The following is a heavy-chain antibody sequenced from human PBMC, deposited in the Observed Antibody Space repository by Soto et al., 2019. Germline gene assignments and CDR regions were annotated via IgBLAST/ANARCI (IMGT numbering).Heavy chain of an antibody. Sequence: SETLSLTCTVSGGSISNYYWSWIRQPPGKGLEWIGYIYYSGSTNYNPSLKSRVTISVDTSKNQFSLKLSSVTAADTAVYYCARDSSGLDYWGQGTLVTVSS. CDR2: IYYSGST. V-gene: IGHV4-59*12. D-gene: IGHD3-22*01. CDR1: GGSISNYY. CDR3: ARDSSGLDY. J-gene: IGHJ4*02.